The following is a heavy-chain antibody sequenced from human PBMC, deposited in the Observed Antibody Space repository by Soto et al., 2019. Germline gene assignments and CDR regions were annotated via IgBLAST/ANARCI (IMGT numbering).Heavy chain of an antibody. CDR3: ASDLGYSSSAY. D-gene: IGHD6-6*01. J-gene: IGHJ4*02. Sequence: SVEASCKASGGTFSSYAISWVRQAPGQGLEWMGGIIPIFGTANYAQKFQGRVTITADKSTSTAYMELSSLRSEDTAVYYCASDLGYSSSAYWGQGTLVTVSS. CDR1: GGTFSSYA. V-gene: IGHV1-69*06. CDR2: IIPIFGTA.